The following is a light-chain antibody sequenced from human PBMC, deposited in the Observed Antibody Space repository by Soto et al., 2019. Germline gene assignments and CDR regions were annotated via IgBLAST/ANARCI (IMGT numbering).Light chain of an antibody. CDR1: QSISSY. V-gene: IGKV1-17*01. CDR2: AAS. CDR3: LQHNSYPSIT. J-gene: IGKJ5*01. Sequence: DIQLTQSPSSLSASVGDKVTITCRASQSISSYLNWYQQKPGKAPKRLIYAASNLQSGVPSRFSGSGSGTEFTLTISSLQPEDFATYYCLQHNSYPSITFGQGTRLEIK.